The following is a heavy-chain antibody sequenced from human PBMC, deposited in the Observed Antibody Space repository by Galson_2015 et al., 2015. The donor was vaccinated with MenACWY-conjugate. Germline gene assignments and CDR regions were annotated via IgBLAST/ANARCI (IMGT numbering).Heavy chain of an antibody. D-gene: IGHD2-15*01. Sequence: SVKVSCKASGYTFTSFDINWVRQATGQGLEWMGWMNPNSGNTGYAQKFQGRVTMTRNTSISTAYMELSSLKSEDTAVYYCARGFKVVVVPATRLEAAAMDIWGQGTTVTVSS. CDR2: MNPNSGNT. CDR3: ARGFKVVVVPATRLEAAAMDI. J-gene: IGHJ6*02. CDR1: GYTFTSFD. V-gene: IGHV1-8*01.